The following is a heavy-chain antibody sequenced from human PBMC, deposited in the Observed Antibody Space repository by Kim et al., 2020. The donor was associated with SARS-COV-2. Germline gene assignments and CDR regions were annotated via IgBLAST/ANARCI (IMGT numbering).Heavy chain of an antibody. V-gene: IGHV3-23*01. J-gene: IGHJ6*02. CDR2: ISGSGGST. Sequence: GGSLRLSCAASGFTFSSYAMSWVRQAPGKGLEWVSAISGSGGSTYYADSVKGRFTISRDNSKNTLYLQMNSLRAEDTAVYYCAKGKGFWGLPTFFGSDYGMDVWGQGTTVTVSS. CDR1: GFTFSSYA. D-gene: IGHD3-16*01. CDR3: AKGKGFWGLPTFFGSDYGMDV.